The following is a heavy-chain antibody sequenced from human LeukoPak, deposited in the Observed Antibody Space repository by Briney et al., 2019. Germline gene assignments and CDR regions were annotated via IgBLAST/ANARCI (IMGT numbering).Heavy chain of an antibody. V-gene: IGHV3-11*01. CDR2: ISSSGSTM. D-gene: IGHD5-12*01. Sequence: PGGSLRLSCAASGFTFSDYFMNWIRQAPGKGLEWVSYISSSGSTMNYADSVKGRFAISRDNGKNSLSLQMNGLRAEDTAVYYCARGKYGGYFIDYWGQGTLVTVSS. J-gene: IGHJ4*02. CDR3: ARGKYGGYFIDY. CDR1: GFTFSDYF.